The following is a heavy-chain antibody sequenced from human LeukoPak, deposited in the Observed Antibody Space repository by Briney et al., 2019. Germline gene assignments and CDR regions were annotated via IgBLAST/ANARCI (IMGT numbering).Heavy chain of an antibody. Sequence: GGSLRLSCAASGFTFSSYGMHWVRQAPGKGLEWVAFIRYDGSNKYYADSVKGRFTISRDNSKNTLYLQMNSLRAEDTAVYYCAKDQWGIAVAGYYFDYWGQGTLVTVSS. D-gene: IGHD6-19*01. CDR1: GFTFSSYG. CDR3: AKDQWGIAVAGYYFDY. V-gene: IGHV3-30*02. J-gene: IGHJ4*02. CDR2: IRYDGSNK.